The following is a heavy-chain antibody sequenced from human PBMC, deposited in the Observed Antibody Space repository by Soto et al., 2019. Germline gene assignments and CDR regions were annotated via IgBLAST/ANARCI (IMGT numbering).Heavy chain of an antibody. D-gene: IGHD2-15*01. CDR3: ARGIATGQLDP. V-gene: IGHV1-18*04. CDR2: INPDNGNT. CDR1: GYTFTSYG. Sequence: ASVKVSCKASGYTFTSYGISWVRQAPGQRLEWMGWINPDNGNTKSSQKFQDRVIITRDTSASTAYMDLSSLRSEDTAVYYCARGIATGQLDPWGQGTLVTVSS. J-gene: IGHJ5*02.